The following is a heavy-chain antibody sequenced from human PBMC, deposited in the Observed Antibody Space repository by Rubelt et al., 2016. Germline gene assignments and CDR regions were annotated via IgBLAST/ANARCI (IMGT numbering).Heavy chain of an antibody. CDR3: ARDSGLRFLEWLLGY. CDR1: GFTFSSYA. V-gene: IGHV3-30*04. D-gene: IGHD3-3*01. CDR2: ISYDGSNK. J-gene: IGHJ4*02. Sequence: GFTFSSYAMHWVRQAPGKGLEWVAVISYDGSNKYYADSVEGRFTISRDNSKNTLYLQMSSLRAEDTAVYYCARDSGLRFLEWLLGYWGQGTLVTVSS.